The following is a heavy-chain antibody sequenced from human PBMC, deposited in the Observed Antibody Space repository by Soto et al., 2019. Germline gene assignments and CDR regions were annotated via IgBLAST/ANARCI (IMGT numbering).Heavy chain of an antibody. CDR3: ARDWAATTRRDYFDY. CDR2: ISSSGSTI. D-gene: IGHD5-12*01. CDR1: GFTFSDYY. Sequence: GGSLRLSCAASGFTFSDYYMSWIRQAPGKGLEWVSYISSSGSTIYYADSVKGRFTISRDNAKNSLYLQMNSLRAEDTAVYYCARDWAATTRRDYFDYWGQGTLVTVSS. J-gene: IGHJ4*02. V-gene: IGHV3-11*01.